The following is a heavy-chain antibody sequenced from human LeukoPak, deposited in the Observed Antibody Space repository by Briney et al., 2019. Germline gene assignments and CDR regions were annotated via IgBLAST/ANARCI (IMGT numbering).Heavy chain of an antibody. D-gene: IGHD5-12*01. Sequence: GGSLRLSCAASGFTFSSYEMHWVRQAPGKGLEWVADISSSGTTIYYADSVKGRFTISRDNAKNSLYLQMNSLRAEDTAVYYCARLLVATPGVDPWGQGTLVAVSS. CDR2: ISSSGTTI. J-gene: IGHJ5*02. CDR1: GFTFSSYE. V-gene: IGHV3-48*03. CDR3: ARLLVATPGVDP.